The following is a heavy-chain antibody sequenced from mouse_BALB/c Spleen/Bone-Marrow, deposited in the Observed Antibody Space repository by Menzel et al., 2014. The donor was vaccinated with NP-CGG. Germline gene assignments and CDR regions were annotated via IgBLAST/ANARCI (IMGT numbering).Heavy chain of an antibody. D-gene: IGHD2-3*01. CDR3: ARYDGPAWFAY. J-gene: IGHJ3*01. CDR1: GYSFTTYW. Sequence: QVHVKQSGAELVKPGASVRLSCKASGYSFTTYWIHWVKQRPGQGLEWIGEINPSNGRTNYNEKFKSKATLTVDKSSSTAYKQLSSLTSEDSAVYYCARYDGPAWFAYWGQGTLVTVSA. CDR2: INPSNGRT. V-gene: IGHV1S81*02.